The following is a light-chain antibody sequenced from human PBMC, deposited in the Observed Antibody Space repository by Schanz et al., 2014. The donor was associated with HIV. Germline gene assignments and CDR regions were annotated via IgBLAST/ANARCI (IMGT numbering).Light chain of an antibody. J-gene: IGLJ3*02. CDR1: SSNIGARYD. CDR3: CSYAYGTTHML. CDR2: GNS. Sequence: QSVLTQPPSVSGAPGQRVTISCTGSSSNIGARYDVHWYQQIPRTAPKLLIYGNSNRPSGVPDRFSGSKSGTSASLAITGLQAEDEADYYCCSYAYGTTHMLFGGGTKLTVL. V-gene: IGLV1-40*01.